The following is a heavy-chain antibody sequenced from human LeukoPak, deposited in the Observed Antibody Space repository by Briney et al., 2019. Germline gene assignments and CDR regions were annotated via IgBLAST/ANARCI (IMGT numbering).Heavy chain of an antibody. D-gene: IGHD3-10*01. V-gene: IGHV1-69*06. CDR2: IIPIFGTA. Sequence: GASAKVSCKASGGTSSSYAISWVRQAPGQGLEWRGGIIPIFGTANYAQKFQGRVTITADKSTSTAYMELSSLRSEDTAVYYCASATYYYGFRRDNNWFDPWGQGTLVTVSS. J-gene: IGHJ5*02. CDR3: ASATYYYGFRRDNNWFDP. CDR1: GGTSSSYA.